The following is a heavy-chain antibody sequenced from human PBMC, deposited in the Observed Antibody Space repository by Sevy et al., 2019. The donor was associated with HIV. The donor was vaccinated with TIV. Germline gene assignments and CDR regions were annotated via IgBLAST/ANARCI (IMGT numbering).Heavy chain of an antibody. CDR3: AKGRKAGSSATYLDS. Sequence: GGSLRLSCAVSGFIFEDFAMHCVRQVPGRGLEWVAHITWNSGNIDYAGSVKGRFTISRDNAKRSLYLEMNSLTGEDTTFYYCAKGRKAGSSATYLDSWGQGTMVTVSS. CDR2: ITWNSGNI. CDR1: GFIFEDFA. J-gene: IGHJ4*02. V-gene: IGHV3-9*01. D-gene: IGHD6-19*01.